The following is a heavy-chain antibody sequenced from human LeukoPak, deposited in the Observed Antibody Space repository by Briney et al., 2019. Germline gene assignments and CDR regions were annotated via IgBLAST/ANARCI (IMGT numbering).Heavy chain of an antibody. CDR1: GYTFTGYY. J-gene: IGHJ6*03. CDR2: INPNSGDT. Sequence: ASVTVSCKASGYTFTGYYMHWVRPPPGQGREWMGWINPNSGDTNHAQKVQGTVTMTTDTSISTAYMELSRVRSDDTAVYYCARDRVLFTNYYYYMDVWGKGTTVTVSS. D-gene: IGHD1-1*01. CDR3: ARDRVLFTNYYYYMDV. V-gene: IGHV1-2*02.